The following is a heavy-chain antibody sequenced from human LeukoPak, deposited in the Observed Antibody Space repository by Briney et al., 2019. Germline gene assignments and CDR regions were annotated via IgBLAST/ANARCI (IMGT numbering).Heavy chain of an antibody. D-gene: IGHD5-12*01. V-gene: IGHV4-31*03. Sequence: TLSLICTVSGGSISSGGYYWSWIRQHPGKGLEWIRYIYYSGSTYYNPSLKSRVTISVDTSKNQFSLKLSSVTAADTAVYYCARGLRGGYDPYYFDYWGQGTLVTVSS. CDR3: ARGLRGGYDPYYFDY. J-gene: IGHJ4*02. CDR1: GGSISSGGYY. CDR2: IYYSGST.